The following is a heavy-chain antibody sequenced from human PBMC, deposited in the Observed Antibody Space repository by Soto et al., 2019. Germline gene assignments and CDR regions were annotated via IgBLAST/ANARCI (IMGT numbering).Heavy chain of an antibody. CDR2: ISVSGRDT. Sequence: GGSLRLSCEASGFTFRDYVMSWVRQGPAKRLEWVSSISVSGRDTYYADSVKGRFTISRDNWKNTLYLQMNSLRGEDTATYYCGKVGPGDRTHYDYWGQGTLVTVSS. CDR3: GKVGPGDRTHYDY. CDR1: GFTFRDYV. D-gene: IGHD4-17*01. J-gene: IGHJ4*02. V-gene: IGHV3-23*01.